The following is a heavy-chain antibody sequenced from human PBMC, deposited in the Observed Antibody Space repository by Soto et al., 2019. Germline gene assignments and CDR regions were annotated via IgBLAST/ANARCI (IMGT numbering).Heavy chain of an antibody. D-gene: IGHD6-13*01. Sequence: QLQLQESGSGLVKPSQTLSLTCAVSGGSISSGGYSWSWIRQPPGKGLEWIGYIYHSGSTYYNPSLKSRVTISVDRSKNQFSLKLSSVTAADTAVYYCARGGQQLVQSVGWFDPWGQGTLVTVSS. V-gene: IGHV4-30-2*01. J-gene: IGHJ5*02. CDR2: IYHSGST. CDR1: GGSISSGGYS. CDR3: ARGGQQLVQSVGWFDP.